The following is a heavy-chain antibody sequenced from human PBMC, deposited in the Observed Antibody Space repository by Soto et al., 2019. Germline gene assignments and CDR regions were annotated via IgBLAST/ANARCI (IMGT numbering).Heavy chain of an antibody. V-gene: IGHV3-53*01. D-gene: IGHD4-17*01. CDR1: GFTVSSNY. CDR3: ARGYGDYVSYYFDY. Sequence: EVQLVESGEGLIQPGGSLRLSCAASGFTVSSNYMSWVRQAPGKGLEWVSVIYSGGSTYYADSVKGRFTISRDNSKYTLYLQMNSLRAEDTAVYYCARGYGDYVSYYFDYWGQGTLVTVSS. CDR2: IYSGGST. J-gene: IGHJ4*02.